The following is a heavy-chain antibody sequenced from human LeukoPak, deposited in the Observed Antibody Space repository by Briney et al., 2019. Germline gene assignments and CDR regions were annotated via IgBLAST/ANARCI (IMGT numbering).Heavy chain of an antibody. CDR2: IYYTGT. V-gene: IGHV4-59*02. Sequence: SETLSLTCTVSGGSVTDYYWSWLRQSPGKGLEWIGYIYYTGTSYNPSLKSRVTISADTSKNQFSLKLISVTAADTAVYYCASRKLGNDYWGQGTLVTVSS. CDR1: GGSVTDYY. D-gene: IGHD7-27*01. CDR3: ASRKLGNDY. J-gene: IGHJ4*02.